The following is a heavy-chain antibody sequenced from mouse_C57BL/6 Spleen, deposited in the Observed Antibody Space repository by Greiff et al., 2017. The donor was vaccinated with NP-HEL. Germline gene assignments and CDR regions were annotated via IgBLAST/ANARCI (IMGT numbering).Heavy chain of an antibody. Sequence: QVQLQQSGPGLVQPSQSLSITCTVSGFSLTSYGVHWVRQSPGKGLEWLGVIWRGGSTDYNAAFMSRLSITKDNSKSQVFFKMNSLQADDTAIYYCAKAAYDYDDWYFDVWGTGTTVTVSS. CDR1: GFSLTSYG. J-gene: IGHJ1*03. CDR3: AKAAYDYDDWYFDV. D-gene: IGHD2-4*01. V-gene: IGHV2-5*01. CDR2: IWRGGST.